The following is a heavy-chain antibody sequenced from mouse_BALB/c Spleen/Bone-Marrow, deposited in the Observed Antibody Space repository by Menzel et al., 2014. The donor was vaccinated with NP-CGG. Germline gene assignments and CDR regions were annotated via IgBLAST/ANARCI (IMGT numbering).Heavy chain of an antibody. V-gene: IGHV1-69*02. CDR2: IDPSDSET. CDR1: GYTFTSYW. Sequence: PGAELEKPGAQVKLSCKDSGYTFTSYWMNWVKQRPGRGLERIGRIDPSDSETHYNQKFKDKATLTVDKSSSTAYIQLSSLTSEDSAVYYWARSHGSYLFLYFDVWGACTTFSFSS. CDR3: ARSHGSYLFLYFDV. D-gene: IGHD2-3*01. J-gene: IGHJ1*01.